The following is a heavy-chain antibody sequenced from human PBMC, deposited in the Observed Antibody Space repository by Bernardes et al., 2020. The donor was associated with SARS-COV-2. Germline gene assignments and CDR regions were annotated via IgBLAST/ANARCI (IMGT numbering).Heavy chain of an antibody. CDR3: ARAWLGRLPPGQYYNYGLDV. CDR1: GGSISSYY. D-gene: IGHD6-19*01. Sequence: SETLSLTCAVSGGSISSYYWSWIRQSPGKGLEWIGYIHYNGGTSYNPSLKSRVTISLESSKREFSLKVNSVTAADTAVYYCARAWLGRLPPGQYYNYGLDVWGQGTTVTVSS. J-gene: IGHJ6*02. CDR2: IHYNGGT. V-gene: IGHV4-59*01.